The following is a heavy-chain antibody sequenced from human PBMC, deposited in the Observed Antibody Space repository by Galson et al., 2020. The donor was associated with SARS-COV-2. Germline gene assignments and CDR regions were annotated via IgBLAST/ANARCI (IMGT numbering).Heavy chain of an antibody. V-gene: IGHV4-59*01. D-gene: IGHD6-6*01. CDR3: ARAEYSSSPDYYYMDV. CDR1: GGYISSYY. J-gene: IGHJ6*03. Sequence: SETLSLTCTVSGGYISSYYWSWIRQPPGKGLEWIGYIYYSGSTNYNPSLKSRVTISVDTSKNQFSLKLSSVTAADTAVYYCARAEYSSSPDYYYMDVWGKGTTVTVSS. CDR2: IYYSGST.